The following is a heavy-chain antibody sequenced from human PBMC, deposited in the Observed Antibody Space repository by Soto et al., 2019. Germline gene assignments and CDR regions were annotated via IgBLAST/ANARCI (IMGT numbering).Heavy chain of an antibody. V-gene: IGHV4-39*01. CDR1: GGSIRSSSSY. D-gene: IGHD6-13*01. Sequence: SETLSLTCTVSGGSIRSSSSYWGWIRQPPGRGQEWFGTISSGGTYYNPSLKSRVTISVDTSKNQFSLKLSSVAAADTAIYFCPTTRGIAVGGSFDYRGQATLVTVAA. CDR3: PTTRGIAVGGSFDY. J-gene: IGHJ4*02. CDR2: ISSGGT.